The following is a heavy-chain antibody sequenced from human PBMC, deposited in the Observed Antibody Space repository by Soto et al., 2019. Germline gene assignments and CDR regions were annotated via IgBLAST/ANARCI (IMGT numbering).Heavy chain of an antibody. D-gene: IGHD3-3*01. J-gene: IGHJ4*02. CDR1: GYSFTTYG. CDR2: INGYGHGA. V-gene: IGHV1-18*01. CDR3: VRDLNGDFSY. Sequence: QVQLVQSGAEVRQPGASVKVSCKASGYSFTTYGMSWVRQAPGQGLEYMGWINGYGHGAKYVQRFQGRFSMTTDTSTNTVYMDLRSLPSDDTAVYYCVRDLNGDFSYWGQGTVVIVSP.